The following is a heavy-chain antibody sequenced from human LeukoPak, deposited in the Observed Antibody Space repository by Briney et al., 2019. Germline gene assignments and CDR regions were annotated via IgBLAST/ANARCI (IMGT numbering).Heavy chain of an antibody. Sequence: PGGSLRLSCAASGFTFSSYAMHWVRQAPGKGLEWVSAISGSGGSTYYADSVKGRFTISRDNSKNTLYLQMNSLRAEVTAVYYCAKGVAVAPKYYFDYWGQGTLVTVSS. J-gene: IGHJ4*02. CDR2: ISGSGGST. CDR3: AKGVAVAPKYYFDY. D-gene: IGHD6-19*01. CDR1: GFTFSSYA. V-gene: IGHV3-23*01.